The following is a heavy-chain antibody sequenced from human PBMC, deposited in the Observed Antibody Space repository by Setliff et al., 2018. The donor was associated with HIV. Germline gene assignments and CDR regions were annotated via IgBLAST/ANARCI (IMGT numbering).Heavy chain of an antibody. D-gene: IGHD6-19*01. CDR1: GFSIGTSGVG. J-gene: IGHJ4*02. Sequence: SGPTLVNPTQTLTLTCTLSGFSIGTSGVGVGWIRQPPGGALEWLAFAYWDDDNHYSPPLKSRLTVSKDTPKNQVVLIMTNMDPVDTGTYYCAHREVGDNSGWKEGLLDYWGQGAVVTVSS. V-gene: IGHV2-5*02. CDR2: AYWDDDN. CDR3: AHREVGDNSGWKEGLLDY.